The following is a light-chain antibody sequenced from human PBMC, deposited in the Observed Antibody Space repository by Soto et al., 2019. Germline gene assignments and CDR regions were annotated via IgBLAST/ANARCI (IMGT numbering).Light chain of an antibody. CDR1: QSISSY. V-gene: IGKV3-11*01. CDR3: QQRSNWPPLT. J-gene: IGKJ5*01. Sequence: EIVLTQSPATLSLSPGERATLSCRASQSISSYLAWYQQKPGQAPRLLIFDASNRATGIPARFSGSGSGPDFPLTISSLEPEDFAVYYCQQRSNWPPLTFGQGTRLEIK. CDR2: DAS.